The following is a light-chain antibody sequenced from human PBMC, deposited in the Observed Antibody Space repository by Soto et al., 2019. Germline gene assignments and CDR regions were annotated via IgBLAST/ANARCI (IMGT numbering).Light chain of an antibody. CDR1: QSVSSN. V-gene: IGKV3-15*01. J-gene: IGKJ1*01. CDR3: QQYGSSPRT. CDR2: GAS. Sequence: EIVMTQSPATLSVSPGERATLSCRASQSVSSNLAWYQQKPGQAPRLLIYGASTRATGIPARFSGSGSGPEFTLTISSLQAEDFAVYYCQQYGSSPRTFGQGTKVDI.